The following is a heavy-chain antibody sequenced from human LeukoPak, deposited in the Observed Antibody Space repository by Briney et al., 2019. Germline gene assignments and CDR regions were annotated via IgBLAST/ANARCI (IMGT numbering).Heavy chain of an antibody. CDR3: ARIQLYYYYYGLDV. V-gene: IGHV3-7*03. J-gene: IGHJ6*02. D-gene: IGHD5-18*01. CDR1: GFTFSSYA. Sequence: GGSLRLSCAASGFTFSSYAMHWVRQAPGKGLEWVANIKVDGSEKNYVDSVKGRFTVSRDNAKNSLYLQMNSLRAEDTAVYYCARIQLYYYYYGLDVWGQRTTVTVSS. CDR2: IKVDGSEK.